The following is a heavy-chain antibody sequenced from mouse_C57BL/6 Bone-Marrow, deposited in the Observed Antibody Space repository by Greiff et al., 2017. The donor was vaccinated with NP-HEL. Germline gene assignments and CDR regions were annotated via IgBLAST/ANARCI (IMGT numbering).Heavy chain of an antibody. Sequence: VQGVESGPGLVQPSQSLSITCTVSGFSLTSYGVHWVRQSPGKGLEWLGVIWSGGSTDYNAAFISRLSISKDNSKSQVFFKMNSLQADDTAIYSCARPSAYYSNYDYAMDYWGQGTSVTVSS. CDR2: IWSGGST. J-gene: IGHJ4*01. CDR3: ARPSAYYSNYDYAMDY. V-gene: IGHV2-2*01. CDR1: GFSLTSYG. D-gene: IGHD2-5*01.